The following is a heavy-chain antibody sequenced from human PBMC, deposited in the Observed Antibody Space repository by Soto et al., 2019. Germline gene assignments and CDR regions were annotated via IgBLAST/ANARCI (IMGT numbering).Heavy chain of an antibody. Sequence: SETLSLTCAVYGGSFSGYYWIWIRQPPGKGLEWIGEINHSGSTNYNPSLKSRVTISVDTSKNQFSLKLSSVTAADTAVYYCATSTGPHLTGYAYWGQGTLVTVSS. CDR2: INHSGST. J-gene: IGHJ4*02. CDR3: ATSTGPHLTGYAY. D-gene: IGHD3-9*01. CDR1: GGSFSGYY. V-gene: IGHV4-34*01.